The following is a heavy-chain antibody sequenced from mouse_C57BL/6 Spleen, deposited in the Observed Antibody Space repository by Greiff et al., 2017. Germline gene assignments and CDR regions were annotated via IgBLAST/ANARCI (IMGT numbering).Heavy chain of an antibody. D-gene: IGHD6-2*01. V-gene: IGHV1-61*01. CDR2: IYPSDSET. J-gene: IGHJ2*01. Sequence: QVQLQQPGAELVRPGSSVKLSCKASGYTFTSYWMDWVKQRPGQGLEWIGNIYPSDSETHYNQKFKDKATLTVDKSSSTAYVQLSSLTSEDSAVYYCAREVSDAFDYWGQGTTLTVSS. CDR3: AREVSDAFDY. CDR1: GYTFTSYW.